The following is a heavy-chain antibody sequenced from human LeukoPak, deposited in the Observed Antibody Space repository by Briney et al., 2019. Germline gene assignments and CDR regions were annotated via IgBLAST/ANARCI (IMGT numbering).Heavy chain of an antibody. J-gene: IGHJ4*02. D-gene: IGHD3-22*01. CDR2: ISSSSSYI. V-gene: IGHV3-21*01. CDR1: GFTFSSYS. CDR3: ASSGWGSGYPIDY. Sequence: GGSLRLSCAASGFTFSSYSMNWVRQAPGKGLEWVSSISSSSSYIYYADSVKGRFTISRDNAKNSLYLQMNSLRAEDTAVYYCASSGWGSGYPIDYWGQGTLVTVSS.